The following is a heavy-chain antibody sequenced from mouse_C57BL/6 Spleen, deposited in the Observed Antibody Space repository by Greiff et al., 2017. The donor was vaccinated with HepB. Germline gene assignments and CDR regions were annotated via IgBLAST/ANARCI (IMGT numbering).Heavy chain of an antibody. CDR2: ISSGGSYT. J-gene: IGHJ2*01. CDR1: GFTFSSYG. D-gene: IGHD1-1*01. Sequence: EVQRVESGGDLVKPGGSLKLSCAASGFTFSSYGMSWVRQTPDKRLEWVATISSGGSYTYYPDSMKGRFTISRDNAKNTLYLQMSSLKSEDTAMYYCARHRDYYGSSSYFDYWGQGTTLTVSS. V-gene: IGHV5-6*01. CDR3: ARHRDYYGSSSYFDY.